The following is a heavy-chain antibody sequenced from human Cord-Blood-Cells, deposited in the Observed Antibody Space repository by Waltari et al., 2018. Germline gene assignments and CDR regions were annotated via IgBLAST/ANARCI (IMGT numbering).Heavy chain of an antibody. J-gene: IGHJ6*02. CDR3: AREKSASGYSSSSVGLRGYYGMDV. D-gene: IGHD6-6*01. V-gene: IGHV1-2*04. CDR1: GSTFTGYY. CDR2: INPNSGGT. Sequence: QVQLVQSGAEVKKPGASVKVSCKASGSTFTGYYMHWVRQAPGQGLEWMGWINPNSGGTNYAQKFQGWVTMTRDTSISTAYMELSRLRSDDTAVYYCAREKSASGYSSSSVGLRGYYGMDVWGQGTTVTVSS.